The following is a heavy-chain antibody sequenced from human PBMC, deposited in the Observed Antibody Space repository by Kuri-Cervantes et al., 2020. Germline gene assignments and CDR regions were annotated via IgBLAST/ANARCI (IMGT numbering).Heavy chain of an antibody. Sequence: SLKISCAASGFTFSSYSMNWVRQAPGKGLEWVSGISWNSGSIGYADSVKGRFTISRDNAKNSLYLQMNSLRAEDTALYYCAKVEVTTENFDYWGQGTLVTVSS. V-gene: IGHV3-9*01. CDR3: AKVEVTTENFDY. J-gene: IGHJ4*02. CDR1: GFTFSSYS. CDR2: ISWNSGSI. D-gene: IGHD4-17*01.